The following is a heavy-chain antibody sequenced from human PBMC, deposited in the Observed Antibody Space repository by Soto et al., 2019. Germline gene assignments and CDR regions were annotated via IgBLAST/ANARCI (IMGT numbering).Heavy chain of an antibody. D-gene: IGHD3-16*02. V-gene: IGHV1-69*01. CDR3: VYDYVWGSYRYNGWFGP. Sequence: QVQLVQSGAEVKKPGSSVKVSCKASGGTFSSYAISWVRQAPGQGLEWMGGIIPIFGTANYAQKFQGRVTITADESTSTAYMELSSLRSEDTAVYYCVYDYVWGSYRYNGWFGPWGQGTLVTVSS. CDR2: IIPIFGTA. CDR1: GGTFSSYA. J-gene: IGHJ5*02.